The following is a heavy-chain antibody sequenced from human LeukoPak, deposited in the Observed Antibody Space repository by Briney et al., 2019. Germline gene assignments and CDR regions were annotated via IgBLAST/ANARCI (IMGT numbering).Heavy chain of an antibody. D-gene: IGHD6-13*01. CDR2: ISGSGTNT. CDR3: AKGSVPIISSSYFDY. CDR1: GFTFSNYG. Sequence: GGTLRLSCAASGFTFSNYGMNWVRQAPGKGLEWVSVISGSGTNTYYADSVKGRFTISRDNSKNTLFLQMHSLRAEDTAVYYCAKGSVPIISSSYFDYWGQGTLVTVSS. V-gene: IGHV3-23*01. J-gene: IGHJ4*02.